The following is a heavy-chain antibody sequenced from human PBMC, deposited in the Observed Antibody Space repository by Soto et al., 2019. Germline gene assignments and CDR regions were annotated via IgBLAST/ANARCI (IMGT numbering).Heavy chain of an antibody. V-gene: IGHV5-51*01. D-gene: IGHD3-22*01. CDR1: AYSLTSNW. CDR2: IYLRASDA. Sequence: PGQSLKISCKGSAYSLTSNWIAWVRQMPGKGLEWSGSIYLRASDARYSPSLQGQVTSSADKSISTANLRWSSLKASATAMYYCARHGVDSCGSSGCLDYWGQGTLVTVAS. CDR3: ARHGVDSCGSSGCLDY. J-gene: IGHJ4*03.